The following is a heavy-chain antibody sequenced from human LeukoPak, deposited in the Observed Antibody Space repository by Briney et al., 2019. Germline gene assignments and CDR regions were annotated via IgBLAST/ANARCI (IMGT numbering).Heavy chain of an antibody. CDR2: IYSGGST. D-gene: IGHD1-26*01. V-gene: IGHV3-53*01. CDR1: GFTVSTNY. CDR3: ARGRGSYYFDY. J-gene: IGHJ4*02. Sequence: GGSLRPSCAASGFTVSTNYMSWVRQAPGKGLEWVSVIYSGGSTYYADSVKGRFTISRDNSKNTLYLQMNSLRAEDTAVYYCARGRGSYYFDYWGQGTLVTVSS.